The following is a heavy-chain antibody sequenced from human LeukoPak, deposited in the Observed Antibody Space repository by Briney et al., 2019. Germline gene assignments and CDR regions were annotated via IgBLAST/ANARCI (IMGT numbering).Heavy chain of an antibody. Sequence: AGGSLRLSCAASGFTFSSYSMNWVRQAPGKGLEWVSYISSSSSTIYYADSVKGRFTISRDNAKNSLYLQMNSLRAEDTAVYYCARPVVVAATHDAFDIWGQGTMVTVSS. CDR1: GFTFSSYS. D-gene: IGHD2-15*01. CDR3: ARPVVVAATHDAFDI. J-gene: IGHJ3*02. CDR2: ISSSSSTI. V-gene: IGHV3-48*01.